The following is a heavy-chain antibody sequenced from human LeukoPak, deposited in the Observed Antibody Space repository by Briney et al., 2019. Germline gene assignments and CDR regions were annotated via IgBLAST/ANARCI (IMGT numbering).Heavy chain of an antibody. CDR3: ARGEMDTAMVTDFDH. V-gene: IGHV4-59*01. D-gene: IGHD5-18*01. CDR2: IYYSGST. Sequence: SETLSLTCTVSGGSISSYYWSWIRQPPGKGLEWIGYIYYSGSTNYNPSLKSRVTISVDTSKNQFSLKLRSVTAADTAVYYCARGEMDTAMVTDFDHWGQGTLVTVSS. J-gene: IGHJ4*02. CDR1: GGSISSYY.